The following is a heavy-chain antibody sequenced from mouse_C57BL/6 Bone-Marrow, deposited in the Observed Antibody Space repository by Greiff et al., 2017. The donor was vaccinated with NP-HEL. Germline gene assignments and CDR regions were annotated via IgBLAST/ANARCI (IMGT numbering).Heavy chain of an antibody. CDR2: INPYNGGT. J-gene: IGHJ2*01. D-gene: IGHD1-1*01. CDR1: GYTFTDYY. V-gene: IGHV1-19*01. Sequence: VQLQQSGPVLVKPGASVKMSCKASGYTFTDYYMNWVKQSHGKSLEWIGVINPYNGGTSYNQKFKGKATLTVDKSSSTAYMELNSLTSEDSAVYYGARQTVVATSFDYWGQGTTLTVSS. CDR3: ARQTVVATSFDY.